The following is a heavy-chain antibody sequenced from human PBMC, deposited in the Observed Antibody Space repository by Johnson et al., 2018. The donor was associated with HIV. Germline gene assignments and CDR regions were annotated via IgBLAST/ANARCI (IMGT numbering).Heavy chain of an antibody. D-gene: IGHD6-19*01. CDR1: GFTFSNYA. Sequence: QVQLVESGGGVVQPGRSLRLSCAASGFTFSNYAMHWVRQAPGKGLEWVAILSYDGSNKYYADSVKGRFTISRDNSKNTLYLQMNSLRAEDTAVYYCAREEEIAVAGGSAFDIWGQWTMVTVSS. J-gene: IGHJ3*02. V-gene: IGHV3-30*04. CDR3: AREEEIAVAGGSAFDI. CDR2: LSYDGSNK.